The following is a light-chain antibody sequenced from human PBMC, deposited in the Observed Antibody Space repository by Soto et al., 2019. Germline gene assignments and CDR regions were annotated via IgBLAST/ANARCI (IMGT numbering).Light chain of an antibody. J-gene: IGLJ1*01. CDR2: GNS. V-gene: IGLV1-40*01. Sequence: QLVLTQPPSVSGAPGQRVTISCTGSSSNIGAGYDVHWYQQLPGTVPKLLIYGNSNRPSGVPDRFSGSKSGTSASLAITGLQAEDEADYYCQSYDSSLSGVFGTGTKLTVL. CDR3: QSYDSSLSGV. CDR1: SSNIGAGYD.